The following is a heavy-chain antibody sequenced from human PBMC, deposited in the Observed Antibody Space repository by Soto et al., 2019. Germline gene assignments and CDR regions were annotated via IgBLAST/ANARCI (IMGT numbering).Heavy chain of an antibody. D-gene: IGHD3-10*01. V-gene: IGHV4-59*01. CDR2: IYYSGST. J-gene: IGHJ5*02. CDR3: ARDPGSRSYYRSFDP. CDR1: GGSISRYY. Sequence: QVQLQESGPGLVKPSETLSLTCTVSGGSISRYYWNWIRQPPGKGLEWIGYIYYSGSTNYNPSLQSRVTISVDTSKNQFSLKLSSVTAADTAVYYCARDPGSRSYYRSFDPWGQRTLVTVSS.